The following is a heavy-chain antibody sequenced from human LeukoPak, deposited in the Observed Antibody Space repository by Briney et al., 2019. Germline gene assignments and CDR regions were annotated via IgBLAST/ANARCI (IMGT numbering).Heavy chain of an antibody. CDR3: WTYDTDAVHYFDY. CDR1: GGSINNYF. D-gene: IGHD3/OR15-3a*01. J-gene: IGHJ4*02. Sequence: SETLSLTCTVSGGSINNYFWNWIRQPPGKGLEWIGYVYSSGSTNYNPSLKSRVTISVDTSKNHFSLKLSSVTAADTAVEYYWTYDTDAVHYFDYWGEGTLVTVSS. CDR2: VYSSGST. V-gene: IGHV4-59*08.